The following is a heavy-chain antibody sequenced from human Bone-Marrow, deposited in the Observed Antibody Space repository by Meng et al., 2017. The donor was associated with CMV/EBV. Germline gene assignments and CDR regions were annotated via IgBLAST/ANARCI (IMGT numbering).Heavy chain of an antibody. CDR2: IYSGGSST. V-gene: IGHV3-23*03. D-gene: IGHD3-10*01. J-gene: IGHJ4*02. CDR1: GFTFSSYA. CDR3: AKTFISYFDY. Sequence: GGSLRLSCAASGFTFSSYAMSWVRQAPGKGLEWVSVIYSGGSSTYYADSVKGRFTISRDNSKHTLYLQMNSLRAEDTAVYNCAKTFISYFDYVGQGTLVTVSS.